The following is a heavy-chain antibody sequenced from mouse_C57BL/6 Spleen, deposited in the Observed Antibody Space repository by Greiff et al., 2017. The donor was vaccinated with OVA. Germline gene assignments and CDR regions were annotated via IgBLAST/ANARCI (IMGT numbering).Heavy chain of an antibody. V-gene: IGHV5-9*01. CDR1: GFTFSSYT. D-gene: IGHD1-1*01. Sequence: EVQLQESGGGLVKPGGSLKLSCAASGFTFSSYTMSWVRQTPEKRLEWVATISGGGGNTYYPDSVKGRFTISRDNAKNTLYLQMSSLRSEDTALYYGARLYGRGYFDVWGTGTTVTVSS. CDR3: ARLYGRGYFDV. J-gene: IGHJ1*03. CDR2: ISGGGGNT.